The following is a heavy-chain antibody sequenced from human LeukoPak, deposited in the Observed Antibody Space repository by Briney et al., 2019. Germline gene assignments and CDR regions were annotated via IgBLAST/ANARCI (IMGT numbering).Heavy chain of an antibody. CDR1: GFTFSSYS. Sequence: PGGSLRLSCAASGFTFSSYSVNWVRQAPGKGPEWVSSISSSSSYIYYADSVKGRFTISRDNAKNSLYLQMNSLRAEDTAVYYCARELWGAAAPPWGQGTLVTVSS. CDR2: ISSSSSYI. CDR3: ARELWGAAAPP. D-gene: IGHD6-13*01. J-gene: IGHJ5*02. V-gene: IGHV3-21*01.